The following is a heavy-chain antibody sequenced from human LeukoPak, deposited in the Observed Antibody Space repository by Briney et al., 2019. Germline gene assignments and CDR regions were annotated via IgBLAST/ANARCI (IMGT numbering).Heavy chain of an antibody. CDR3: AKDRSSWGASDF. J-gene: IGHJ3*01. CDR2: ISSSGGDT. Sequence: GGSLRLSCAGSGFTFSSYAMSWVRQAPGKGLEWVSLISSSGGDTYYVDSVKGRSTISRDNSKNTLYLQMNSLRVEDTAVYYCAKDRSSWGASDFWGQGTMVTVSS. V-gene: IGHV3-23*01. CDR1: GFTFSSYA. D-gene: IGHD3-3*01.